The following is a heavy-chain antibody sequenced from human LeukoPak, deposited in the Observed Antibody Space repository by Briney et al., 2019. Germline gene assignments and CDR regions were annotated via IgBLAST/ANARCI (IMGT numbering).Heavy chain of an antibody. D-gene: IGHD5-18*01. CDR2: IYYSGST. Sequence: KASETLSLTCTVSGGSINSYYWSWIRQPPGKGLEWIGYIYYSGSTNYNPSPKSRVTISVDTSKNHFSLKLSAVTAADTAVYYCARDTAGFDYWGQGTLVTVSS. J-gene: IGHJ4*02. CDR1: GGSINSYY. V-gene: IGHV4-4*08. CDR3: ARDTAGFDY.